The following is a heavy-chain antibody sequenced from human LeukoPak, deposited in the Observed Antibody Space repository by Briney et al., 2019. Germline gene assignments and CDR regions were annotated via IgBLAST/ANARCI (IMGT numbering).Heavy chain of an antibody. CDR2: IYYSGST. CDR3: ARVDSYYYMDA. V-gene: IGHV4-39*07. D-gene: IGHD3-22*01. J-gene: IGHJ6*03. Sequence: SETLSLTCKVSGGSISSSNNYYWGWIRQPPGKGLEWIGSIYYSGSTYYNPSLKTRVTISVDTSKNQFSLKVTSVTAADTAVYYCARVDSYYYMDAWGKGTTVTVSS. CDR1: GGSISSSNNYY.